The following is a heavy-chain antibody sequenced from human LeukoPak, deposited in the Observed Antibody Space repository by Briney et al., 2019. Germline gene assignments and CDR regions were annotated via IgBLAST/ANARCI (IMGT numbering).Heavy chain of an antibody. V-gene: IGHV3-7*01. CDR2: IKQDGSEK. CDR1: GFTFSSYW. D-gene: IGHD1-14*01. J-gene: IGHJ4*02. CDR3: ARNQRRLDY. Sequence: GGSLRPSWAPSGFTFSSYWMSWVRQAPGKWLEWVANIKQDGSEKYYVGSVKGRFTISRDNAKNSLYLQVNRLRAEDTAGYYCARNQRRLDYWGQGTLVTVSS.